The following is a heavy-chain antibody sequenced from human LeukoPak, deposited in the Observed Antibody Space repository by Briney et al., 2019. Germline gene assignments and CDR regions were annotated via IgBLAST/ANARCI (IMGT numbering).Heavy chain of an antibody. Sequence: SETLSLTCTVSGYSISSGYYWGWIRQPPGKGLEWIGSIYHSGSTYYNPSLKSRVTISVDTSKNQFSLKLSSVTAADTAVYYCARHGIVVVPAAIWWFDPWGQGTLVTVSS. CDR1: GYSISSGYY. J-gene: IGHJ5*02. D-gene: IGHD2-2*02. V-gene: IGHV4-38-2*02. CDR2: IYHSGST. CDR3: ARHGIVVVPAAIWWFDP.